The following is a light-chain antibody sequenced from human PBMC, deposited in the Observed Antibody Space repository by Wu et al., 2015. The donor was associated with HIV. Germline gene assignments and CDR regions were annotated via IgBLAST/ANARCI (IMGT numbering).Light chain of an antibody. CDR2: AAS. V-gene: IGKV1-39*01. Sequence: DIQMTQSPSSLSASVGDRVTITCRASQSISSYLNWYQQKPGKAPKLLIYAASSLQSGVPSRFSGSGSGTDFTLTISSLQPEDFATYYCQQFNSYQYTFGQGTKLEIK. J-gene: IGKJ2*01. CDR1: QSISSY. CDR3: QQFNSYQYT.